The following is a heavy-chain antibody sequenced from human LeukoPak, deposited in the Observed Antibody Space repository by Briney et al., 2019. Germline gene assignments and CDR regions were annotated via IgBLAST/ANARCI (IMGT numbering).Heavy chain of an antibody. D-gene: IGHD3-3*01. Sequence: GGSLRLSCAASGFTFSSYAMSWVRQAPGKGLEWVSAISGGGGSTYYADSVKGRFTISRDNSKNTLYLQMNSLRAEDTAVYYCAKDAIRFLEWLLFDYYYYYYMDVWGKGTTVTVSS. CDR3: AKDAIRFLEWLLFDYYYYYYMDV. CDR1: GFTFSSYA. CDR2: ISGGGGST. V-gene: IGHV3-23*01. J-gene: IGHJ6*03.